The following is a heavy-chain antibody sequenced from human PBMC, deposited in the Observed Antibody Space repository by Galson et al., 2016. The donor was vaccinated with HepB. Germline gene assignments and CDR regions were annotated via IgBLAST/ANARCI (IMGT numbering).Heavy chain of an antibody. Sequence: CAISGDSVSSNSATWNWIRQSPSRGLEWLGRTYSRSKLYNEYAVSVKGRVTINPDTSKNQFSLQLNSVTPEDAALYYCARGNSQTKSFDYWGQGALVTVSS. CDR2: TYSRSKLYN. D-gene: IGHD1/OR15-1a*01. CDR1: GDSVSSNSAT. CDR3: ARGNSQTKSFDY. J-gene: IGHJ4*02. V-gene: IGHV6-1*01.